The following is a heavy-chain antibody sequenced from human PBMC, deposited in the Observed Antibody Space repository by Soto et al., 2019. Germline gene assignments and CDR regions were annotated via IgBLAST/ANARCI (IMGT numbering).Heavy chain of an antibody. J-gene: IGHJ4*02. D-gene: IGHD6-19*01. CDR3: AKGGRQWLVTSDFNY. Sequence: GGSLRLSCAASGFTFSNYAVTWVRQAPGKGLEWVSTISGSGGSTYYADSVKGRFTISRDNSKNTLYLQMNSLRAEDTAVYYCAKGGRQWLVTSDFNYWGQGALVTVSS. CDR1: GFTFSNYA. CDR2: ISGSGGST. V-gene: IGHV3-23*01.